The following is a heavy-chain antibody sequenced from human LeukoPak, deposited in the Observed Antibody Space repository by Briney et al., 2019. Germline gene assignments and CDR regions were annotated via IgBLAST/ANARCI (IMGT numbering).Heavy chain of an antibody. CDR2: IRSKAKSSAT. Sequence: GGSLRLSCSASAFTFSGSAMHWVRHASGKGLEWVGRIRSKAKSSATAYAASVKGRLTISRDDSKNTEYLQMNSMKTEDTAVYYCTRRGSGYSGYDFDYWGQGTLVTVSS. CDR1: AFTFSGSA. CDR3: TRRGSGYSGYDFDY. V-gene: IGHV3-73*01. D-gene: IGHD5-12*01. J-gene: IGHJ4*02.